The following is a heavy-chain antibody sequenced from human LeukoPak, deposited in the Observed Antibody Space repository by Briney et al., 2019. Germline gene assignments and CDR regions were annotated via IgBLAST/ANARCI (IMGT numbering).Heavy chain of an antibody. CDR2: INWNGGST. J-gene: IGHJ6*03. CDR3: ARVGVGYYYYYMDV. Sequence: GGSLRLSRAASGFTFDDYGMSRVRQAPGKGLEWVSGINWNGGSTGYADSVKGRFTISRDNAKNSLYLQMNSLRAEDTALYYCARVGVGYYYYYMDVWGKGTTVTVSS. V-gene: IGHV3-20*04. D-gene: IGHD3-10*01. CDR1: GFTFDDYG.